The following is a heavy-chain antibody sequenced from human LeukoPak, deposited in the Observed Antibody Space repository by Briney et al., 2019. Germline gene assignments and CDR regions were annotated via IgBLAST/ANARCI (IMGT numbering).Heavy chain of an antibody. D-gene: IGHD2-2*01. CDR3: TREARVGNWFDP. CDR1: GYTFTDYY. V-gene: IGHV1-2*02. Sequence: ASVKDSCRASGYTFTDYYIHWVRQAPGQGLEWMGWINPDNGGTNYAQKFQGRVTMTRDTSIRTVYMDLSRLRSDDTAVFDCTREARVGNWFDPWGQGTQVTVSS. J-gene: IGHJ5*02. CDR2: INPDNGGT.